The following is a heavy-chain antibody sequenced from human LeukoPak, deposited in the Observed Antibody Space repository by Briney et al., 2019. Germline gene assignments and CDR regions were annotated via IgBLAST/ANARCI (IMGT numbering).Heavy chain of an antibody. CDR2: IYYSGST. CDR1: GGSISSYY. V-gene: IGHV4-59*01. J-gene: IGHJ5*02. Sequence: ASETLSLTCTVSGGSISSYYWSWIRQPPGKGLEWIGYIYYSGSTNYNPSLKSRVTISVDTSKNQFSLKLSSVTAADTAVYYCARANSITMVRDRGNFDPWGQGTLVTVSS. CDR3: ARANSITMVRDRGNFDP. D-gene: IGHD3-10*01.